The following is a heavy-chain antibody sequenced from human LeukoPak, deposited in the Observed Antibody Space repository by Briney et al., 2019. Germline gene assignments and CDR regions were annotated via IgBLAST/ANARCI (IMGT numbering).Heavy chain of an antibody. CDR1: GGSFSGYS. CDR3: ARVKERTTTFHYFDYYMDV. V-gene: IGHV4-34*01. CDR2: IDHSGST. J-gene: IGHJ6*03. Sequence: PSETLCLTCAVYGGSFSGYSWSWIRQPPGKGWEWIGEIDHSGSTNYNPSLKSRVTISVATSKNQFSLKLISVTAASTAVYYCARVKERTTTFHYFDYYMDVWSKGTTVTVSS. D-gene: IGHD5-24*01.